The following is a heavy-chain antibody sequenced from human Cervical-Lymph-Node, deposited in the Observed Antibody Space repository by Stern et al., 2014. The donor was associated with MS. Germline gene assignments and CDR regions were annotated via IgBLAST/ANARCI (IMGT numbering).Heavy chain of an antibody. V-gene: IGHV3-30-3*01. Sequence: MQLVESGGGVVQPGRSLRLSCVVSGFTFKNYAMHWVRQAPGKGLEWVAVTSDDGDKNYYADSVRGRFNVSRNNSKTTLYLQMNSLRPDDTATYYCARSAHSDYWGQGSLVIVSS. CDR3: ARSAHSDY. J-gene: IGHJ4*02. CDR2: TSDDGDKN. CDR1: GFTFKNYA.